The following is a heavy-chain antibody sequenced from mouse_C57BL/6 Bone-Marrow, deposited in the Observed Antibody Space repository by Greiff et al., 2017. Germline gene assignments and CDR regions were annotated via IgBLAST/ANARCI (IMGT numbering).Heavy chain of an antibody. CDR3: ARPPYYGNYWYFDV. CDR1: GYTFTSYW. CDR2: IDPSDSYT. Sequence: QVQLQQPGAELVRPGTSVKLSCKASGYTFTSYWMHWVKQRPGQGLEWIGVIDPSDSYTNYNQKFKGKATLTVDTSSSTAYMQLSSLTSEDSAVYYCARPPYYGNYWYFDVWGTGTTVTVSS. V-gene: IGHV1-59*01. D-gene: IGHD2-1*01. J-gene: IGHJ1*03.